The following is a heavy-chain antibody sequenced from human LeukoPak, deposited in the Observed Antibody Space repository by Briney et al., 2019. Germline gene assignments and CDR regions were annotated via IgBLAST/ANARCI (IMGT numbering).Heavy chain of an antibody. V-gene: IGHV4-39*01. D-gene: IGHD3-22*01. CDR1: GGSIRSSGYY. CDR2: FYYSGST. CDR3: ARNASTMIVPGGWFDP. Sequence: SETLSLTCTVSGGSIRSSGYYWGWLRQPPGKGLEGMGGFYYSGSTSYTPSLKSRVTMTVDTSQNQFSLKLSSVTAADTAVYYCARNASTMIVPGGWFDPWGQGTLVTVSS. J-gene: IGHJ5*02.